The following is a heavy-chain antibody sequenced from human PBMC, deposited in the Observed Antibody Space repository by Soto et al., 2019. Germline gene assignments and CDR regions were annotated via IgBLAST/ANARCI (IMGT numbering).Heavy chain of an antibody. V-gene: IGHV4-31*03. CDR1: GGSISSGNYY. CDR3: ARGGSSGWDSRWFDP. D-gene: IGHD6-19*01. CDR2: IYYSGST. J-gene: IGHJ5*02. Sequence: QVQLQESGPGLVKPSQTLSLTCTVSGGSISSGNYYWSWIRQHPGKGLEWIGYIYYSGSTYYNPSLKSRVTISVDTSKNQFSLKLSSVTAADTAVYYCARGGSSGWDSRWFDPWGQGTLFTVSS.